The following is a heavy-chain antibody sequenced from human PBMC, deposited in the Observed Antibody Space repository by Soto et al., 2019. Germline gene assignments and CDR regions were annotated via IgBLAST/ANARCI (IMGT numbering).Heavy chain of an antibody. Sequence: ASGPTLVNPTQTLTLTCTFSGFSLSTSGVGVGWIRQPPGKALEWLALIYWNDDKRYSPSLKSRLTITKDTSKNQVVLTMTNMDPVDTATYYCAHFSYYYDSSGYPGYWGQGTLVTVSS. CDR3: AHFSYYYDSSGYPGY. D-gene: IGHD3-22*01. CDR2: IYWNDDK. CDR1: GFSLSTSGVG. J-gene: IGHJ4*02. V-gene: IGHV2-5*01.